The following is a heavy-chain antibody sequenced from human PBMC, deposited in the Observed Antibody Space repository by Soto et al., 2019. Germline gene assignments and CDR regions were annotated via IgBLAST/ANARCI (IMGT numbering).Heavy chain of an antibody. V-gene: IGHV1-46*04. D-gene: IGHD2-2*01. CDR3: ARDLRGYCSRSNCFAANFAC. CDR2: INPRDGTT. CDR1: GYTFTSYY. Sequence: QVQLVQSGVEVKNPGASMKVSCKASGYTFTSYYMHWVRRAPGQGLEWMGIINPRDGTTTYAQKWQGRVTMTRNTSTGTVYMELGRLIAEDTAMYYCARDLRGYCSRSNCFAANFACWGQGTLVTVSS. J-gene: IGHJ4*02.